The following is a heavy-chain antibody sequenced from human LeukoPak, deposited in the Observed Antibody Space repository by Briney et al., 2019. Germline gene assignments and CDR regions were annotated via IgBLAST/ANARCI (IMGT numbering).Heavy chain of an antibody. CDR2: IWYDGSNK. CDR1: GFTFNNYA. Sequence: GGSLRLSCAASGFTFNNYAMRWVRQAPGKGLEWVAVIWYDGSNKYYADSVKGRFTFSRDNSKNTLSLQMDSLRAEDTALYYCARDRGSYYIDFWGQGTPVTVSS. D-gene: IGHD1-1*01. V-gene: IGHV3-33*08. J-gene: IGHJ4*02. CDR3: ARDRGSYYIDF.